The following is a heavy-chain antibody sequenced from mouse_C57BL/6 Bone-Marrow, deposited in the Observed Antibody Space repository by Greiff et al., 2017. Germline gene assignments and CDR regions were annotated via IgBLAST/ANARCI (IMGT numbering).Heavy chain of an antibody. CDR1: GYSFTDYN. V-gene: IGHV1-39*01. Sequence: EVQLQESGPELVKPGASVKISCKASGYSFTDYNMNWVKQSNGKSLEWIGVINPNYGTTSYNQKFKGKATLTVDQSSSTAYMQLNSLTSEDSAVYYCARRDYGSSYGYFDVWGTGTTVTVSS. J-gene: IGHJ1*03. CDR2: INPNYGTT. CDR3: ARRDYGSSYGYFDV. D-gene: IGHD1-1*01.